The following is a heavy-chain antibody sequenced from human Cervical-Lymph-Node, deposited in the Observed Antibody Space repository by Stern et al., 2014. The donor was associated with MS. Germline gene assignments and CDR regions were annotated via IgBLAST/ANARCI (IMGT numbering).Heavy chain of an antibody. V-gene: IGHV3-23*04. CDR3: AKAPRDKYNLYFDY. D-gene: IGHD5-24*01. CDR2: ISGSGDST. CDR1: GFTFSGNG. Sequence: EVQLVESGGGLVQPGGSLRLSCAGSGFTFSGNGMTWVRQAPGKGLEWVLSISGSGDSTYYADSVKGRFSVSRDNSKNTLDLQMNSLRAEDTAVYYCAKAPRDKYNLYFDYWGQGTLVTVSS. J-gene: IGHJ4*02.